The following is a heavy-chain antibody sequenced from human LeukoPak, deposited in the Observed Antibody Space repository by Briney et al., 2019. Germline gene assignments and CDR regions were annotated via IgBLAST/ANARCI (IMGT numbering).Heavy chain of an antibody. V-gene: IGHV3-64*01. CDR3: ARSYCSSTSCHRIAIDY. CDR1: GFTFSSYA. J-gene: IGHJ4*02. Sequence: QPGGSLRLSCAASGFTFSSYAMHWVRQAPGKGLEYVSAISSNGGSTYYANSVKGRFTISRDNSENTLYLQMGSLRAEDMAVYYCARSYCSSTSCHRIAIDYWGQGTLVTVSS. CDR2: ISSNGGST. D-gene: IGHD2-2*01.